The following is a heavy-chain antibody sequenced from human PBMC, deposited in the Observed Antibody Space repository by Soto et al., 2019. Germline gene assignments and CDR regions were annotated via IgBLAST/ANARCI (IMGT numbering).Heavy chain of an antibody. Sequence: SETLSLTCTVSGYSISSGYYWGWIRQPPGKGLEWIGSIYHSGSTYYNPSLKSRVTISVDTSKNQFSLKLSSVTAADTAVYYCARDGSLNNWGASLETNWFDPWGQGTLVTVSS. J-gene: IGHJ5*02. D-gene: IGHD7-27*01. V-gene: IGHV4-38-2*02. CDR1: GYSISSGYY. CDR3: ARDGSLNNWGASLETNWFDP. CDR2: IYHSGST.